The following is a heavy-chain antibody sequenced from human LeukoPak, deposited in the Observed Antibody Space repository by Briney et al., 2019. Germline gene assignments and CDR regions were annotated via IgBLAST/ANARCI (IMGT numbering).Heavy chain of an antibody. V-gene: IGHV1-8*01. CDR3: ASFYYDSSGYYSASDI. CDR1: RYTFTSYD. CDR2: MNPNSGNT. J-gene: IGHJ3*02. Sequence: ASVKVSCKASRYTFTSYDINWVRQATGQGLEWMGWMNPNSGNTGYAQKFQGRVTMTRNTSISTAYMELSSLRSEDTAVYYCASFYYDSSGYYSASDIWGQGTMVTVSS. D-gene: IGHD3-22*01.